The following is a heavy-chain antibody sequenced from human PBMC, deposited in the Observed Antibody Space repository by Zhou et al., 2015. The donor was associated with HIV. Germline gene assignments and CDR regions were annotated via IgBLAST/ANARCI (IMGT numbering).Heavy chain of an antibody. J-gene: IGHJ6*02. V-gene: IGHV1-69*01. CDR1: GGTFNAFA. CDR3: AVTPTPRAEITEAGKFYFFEMDV. Sequence: QLVQSGAEVKKPGSSVKVSCKASGGTFNAFAIAWVRQAPGKGLEWMGGIIPMFHTPNYAQRFQGRLTIIADESTTTVHMELSGLRSEDTAIYYCAVTPTPRAEITEAGKFYFFEMDVWGPGPRSASP. D-gene: IGHD6-19*01. CDR2: IIPMFHTP.